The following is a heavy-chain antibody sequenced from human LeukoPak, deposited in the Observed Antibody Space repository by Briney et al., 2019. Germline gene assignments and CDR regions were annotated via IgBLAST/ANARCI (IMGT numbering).Heavy chain of an antibody. CDR2: IWYDENDQ. CDR3: ARNAPAYYGSTRGYIDF. V-gene: IGHV3-33*01. Sequence: GRSLRLSCAASGFPFSSTGMTWVRQAPGKGLEWVAVIWYDENDQYYVDSVQGRFTISRDISNNTLFLQMNSLRAEDTAVYYCARNAPAYYGSTRGYIDFWGQGTLVTVS. J-gene: IGHJ4*02. D-gene: IGHD3-10*01. CDR1: GFPFSSTG.